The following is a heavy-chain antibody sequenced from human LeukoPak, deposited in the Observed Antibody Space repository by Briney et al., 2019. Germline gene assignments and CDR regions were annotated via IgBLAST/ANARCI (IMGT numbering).Heavy chain of an antibody. D-gene: IGHD3-22*01. CDR1: GYTFTSYY. V-gene: IGHV1-46*01. CDR2: INPSGGST. Sequence: ASVKVSCKASGYTFTSYYMHWVRQAPGQGLEWMGIINPSGGSTSYAQKFQGRVTMTRDTSTSTVYMELSSLRSEDTAVYYCATALTYYYDSSGQGYDYWGQGTLVTVSS. CDR3: ATALTYYYDSSGQGYDY. J-gene: IGHJ4*02.